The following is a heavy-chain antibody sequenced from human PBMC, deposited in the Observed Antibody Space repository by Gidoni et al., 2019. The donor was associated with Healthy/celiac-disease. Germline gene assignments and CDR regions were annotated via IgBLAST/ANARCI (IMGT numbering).Heavy chain of an antibody. D-gene: IGHD3-10*02. CDR3: ARDRKCRGFICSAFDI. Sequence: EVQLVVSGGGLVKPGGSLRLSCSASGFPFSSYSMNWVRQAPGKGLEWVSSISSSSSYIYYADSVKGRFTISRDNAKNSLYLQMNSLRAEDTAVYYCARDRKCRGFICSAFDIWGQGTMVTVSS. CDR1: GFPFSSYS. CDR2: ISSSSSYI. V-gene: IGHV3-21*01. J-gene: IGHJ3*02.